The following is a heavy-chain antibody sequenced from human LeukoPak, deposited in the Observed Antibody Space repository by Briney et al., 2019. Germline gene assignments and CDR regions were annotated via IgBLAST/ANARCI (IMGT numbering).Heavy chain of an antibody. CDR1: GFTLSSHA. CDR2: VSDGGGNT. J-gene: IGHJ5*02. CDR3: AKGYYGDYPHWIDL. Sequence: GGSLRLSCAASGFTLSSHAMSWVRQAPGKGLEWVADVSDGGGNTNYADSVRGRFTISRDNSKNTLYLQMNSLRVEDTAVYYCAKGYYGDYPHWIDLWGQGTLVTVSS. D-gene: IGHD4-17*01. V-gene: IGHV3-23*01.